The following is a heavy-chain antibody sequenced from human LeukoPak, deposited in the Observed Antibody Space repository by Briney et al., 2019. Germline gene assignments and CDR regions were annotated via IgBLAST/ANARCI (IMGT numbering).Heavy chain of an antibody. Sequence: ASVKVSCKVSGYTLTELSMHWVRQAPGKELEWMGGFDPEDGETIYAQKFQGRVTMTEDTSTDTAYMELSSLRSEDTAVHYCATAGMYYDILTGYYEDYWGQGTLVTVSS. J-gene: IGHJ4*02. CDR2: FDPEDGET. CDR3: ATAGMYYDILTGYYEDY. D-gene: IGHD3-9*01. CDR1: GYTLTELS. V-gene: IGHV1-24*01.